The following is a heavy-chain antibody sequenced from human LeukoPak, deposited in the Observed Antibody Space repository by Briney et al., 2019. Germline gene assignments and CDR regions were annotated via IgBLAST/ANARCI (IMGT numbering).Heavy chain of an antibody. V-gene: IGHV4-31*03. Sequence: SETLSLTCSVSGGSISSGGYSWSWIRQHPGKGLGWIGYIYYSGSTYYNPSLKSRVTISVDTSKNQFSLKLSSVTAADTAVYYCAKYSVPGDFWSGESGGMDVWGQGTTVTVSS. CDR3: AKYSVPGDFWSGESGGMDV. CDR2: IYYSGST. CDR1: GGSISSGGYS. D-gene: IGHD3-3*01. J-gene: IGHJ6*02.